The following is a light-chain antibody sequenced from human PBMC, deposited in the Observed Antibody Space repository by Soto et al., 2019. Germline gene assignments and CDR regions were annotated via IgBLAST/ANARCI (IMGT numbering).Light chain of an antibody. CDR3: HSHTTRNSLV. Sequence: QSALTQPRSVSGSPGQSVTISCTGTSSDVGAYIYVSWYQQYPAKAPKVMIYEVSHRPSGVSDRFSGSKSGDTASLTISGLQAEDEADYYCHSHTTRNSLVFGTGTKVTVL. J-gene: IGLJ1*01. CDR2: EVS. CDR1: SSDVGAYIY. V-gene: IGLV2-11*01.